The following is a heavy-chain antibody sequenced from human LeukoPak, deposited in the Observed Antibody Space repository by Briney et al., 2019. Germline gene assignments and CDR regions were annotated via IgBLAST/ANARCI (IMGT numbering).Heavy chain of an antibody. J-gene: IGHJ4*02. CDR1: GGSISSGDYY. V-gene: IGHV4-30-4*08. D-gene: IGHD2-21*01. CDR3: ASYCGGDCYVDY. CDR2: IYYSGST. Sequence: SQTLSLTCTVSGGSISSGDYYWSWIRQPPGKGLEWIGYIYYSGSTYYNPSLKSRVTISVDTSRNQFSLKLSSVTAADTAVYYCASYCGGDCYVDYWGQGTLVTVSS.